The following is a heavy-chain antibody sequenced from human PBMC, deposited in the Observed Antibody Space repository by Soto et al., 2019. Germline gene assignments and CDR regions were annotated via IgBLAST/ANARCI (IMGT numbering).Heavy chain of an antibody. Sequence: PGESLKISCKGSGYSFTNYWIGWVRQMPGKGLEWMGIIYPGDSDTRYSPSFQGQVTISADKSISTVYLQWSSLKASDTAMYYCGRPGYGELKYFDYWGQGTPVTVSS. D-gene: IGHD4-17*01. CDR3: GRPGYGELKYFDY. V-gene: IGHV5-51*01. CDR2: IYPGDSDT. J-gene: IGHJ4*02. CDR1: GYSFTNYW.